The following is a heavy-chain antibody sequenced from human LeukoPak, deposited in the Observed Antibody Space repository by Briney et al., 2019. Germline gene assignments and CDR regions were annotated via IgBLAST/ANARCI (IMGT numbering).Heavy chain of an antibody. J-gene: IGHJ4*01. V-gene: IGHV3-7*01. CDR3: ARELLSSSYYDY. CDR2: IRQGGSDK. Sequence: GGSLRLSCVASGFTFDTHWMNWVRQAPGKGLEWMANIRQGGSDKFYADSLKGRFTISRDNAKNTLYLQMNSLRAEDTAVYYCARELLSSSYYDYWGQGTLVTVSS. D-gene: IGHD3-22*01. CDR1: GFTFDTHW.